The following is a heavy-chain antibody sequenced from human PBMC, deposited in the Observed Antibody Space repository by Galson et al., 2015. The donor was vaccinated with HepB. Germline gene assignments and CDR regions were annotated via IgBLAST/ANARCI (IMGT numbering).Heavy chain of an antibody. CDR3: AKKKDIVVVVAATLYFDY. V-gene: IGHV3-23*01. J-gene: IGHJ4*02. D-gene: IGHD2-15*01. Sequence: SLRLSCAASGFTFSSYAMSWVRQAPGKGLEWVSAISGSGGSTYYADSVKGRFTISRDNSKNTLYLQMNSLRAEDTAVYYCAKKKDIVVVVAATLYFDYWGQGTLVTVSS. CDR1: GFTFSSYA. CDR2: ISGSGGST.